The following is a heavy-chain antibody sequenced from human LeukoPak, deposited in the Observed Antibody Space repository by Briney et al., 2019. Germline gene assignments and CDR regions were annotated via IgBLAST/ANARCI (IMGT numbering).Heavy chain of an antibody. CDR2: ISYDGSNT. V-gene: IGHV3-30-3*01. CDR3: ARDPWYSSAWYIDY. J-gene: IGHJ4*02. D-gene: IGHD6-19*01. Sequence: GRSLTLSCGASGFTFSSYAMRWVRQAPGKGLEWVAVISYDGSNTYYADSVKGRITISRDNSKNTLYLQMNSLRPEDTAVYYCARDPWYSSAWYIDYWGQGTLVTVSS. CDR1: GFTFSSYA.